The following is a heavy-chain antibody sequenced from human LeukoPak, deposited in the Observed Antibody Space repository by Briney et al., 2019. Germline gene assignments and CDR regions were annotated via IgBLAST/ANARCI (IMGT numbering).Heavy chain of an antibody. CDR2: IYYSGST. J-gene: IGHJ4*02. Sequence: PSETLSLTCTVSGGSISSSSYYWGWIRQPPGKGLEWIGSIYYSGSTYYNPSLKSRVTISVDTSKNQFSLKLSSVTAADTAVYYCARHLSDYYDSVRPVTFSSVLYYFDYWGQGTLVTVSS. CDR1: GGSISSSSYY. V-gene: IGHV4-39*01. D-gene: IGHD3-22*01. CDR3: ARHLSDYYDSVRPVTFSSVLYYFDY.